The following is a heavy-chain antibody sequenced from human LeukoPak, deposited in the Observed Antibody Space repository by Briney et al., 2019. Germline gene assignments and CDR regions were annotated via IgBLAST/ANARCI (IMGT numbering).Heavy chain of an antibody. J-gene: IGHJ6*02. Sequence: PSETLSLTCAVYGGSFSGYYWSWVRQPPGKGLEWMGEINHSGSTNYNPSLKSRATISVDTSNSHFSLKLRSVTAADTAVYYCARSIAAAGFPRHYYYGMDVWGQGTTVTVSS. CDR3: ARSIAAAGFPRHYYYGMDV. V-gene: IGHV4-34*01. D-gene: IGHD6-13*01. CDR1: GGSFSGYY. CDR2: INHSGST.